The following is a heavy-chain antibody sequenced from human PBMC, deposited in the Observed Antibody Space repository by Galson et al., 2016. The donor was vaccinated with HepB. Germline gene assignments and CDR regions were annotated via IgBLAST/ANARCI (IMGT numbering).Heavy chain of an antibody. CDR3: ARGGYCSGTYCSRRRDWFDP. J-gene: IGHJ5*02. V-gene: IGHV1-8*01. CDR1: GYTFASYD. CDR2: MNPNSGNT. Sequence: CQASGYTFASYDINWVRQATGQGLEWMGWMNPNSGNTGSAQKFQGRVTMTRNTSISTAYMALSSLRSEDTAMYYCARGGYCSGTYCSRRRDWFDPWGQGTLVTVSS. D-gene: IGHD2-15*01.